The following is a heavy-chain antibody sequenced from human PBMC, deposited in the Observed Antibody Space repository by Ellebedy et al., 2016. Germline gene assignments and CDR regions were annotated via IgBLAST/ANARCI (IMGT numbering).Heavy chain of an antibody. CDR3: ARGGHFYDSSGYLNMAFDI. J-gene: IGHJ3*02. Sequence: ASVKVSCKVSGYSLTELSMHWVRQAPGKGLEWMGWMNPNSGNTGYGQKFQGRVTMTRNASIRTASMELSSLRSEDTAVYYCARGGHFYDSSGYLNMAFDIWGQGTMVTVSS. D-gene: IGHD3-22*01. CDR1: GYSLTELS. V-gene: IGHV1-8*01. CDR2: MNPNSGNT.